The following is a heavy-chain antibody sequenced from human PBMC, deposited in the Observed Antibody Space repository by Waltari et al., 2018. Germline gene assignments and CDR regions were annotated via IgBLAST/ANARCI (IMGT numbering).Heavy chain of an antibody. V-gene: IGHV3-21*01. J-gene: IGHJ4*02. CDR2: ISGDSASI. D-gene: IGHD3-22*01. CDR1: RFTFGHYN. Sequence: EVQLAESGGGLVRPGGSLKLSCVASRFTFGHYNMNWVRQAPGKGLGLVSSISGDSASIYYADSVRGRFTIYRDSSKNTLFLQMNSLRVEDTAVYYCARDIAYHDSSGYYPYYFDYWGQGALVTVSS. CDR3: ARDIAYHDSSGYYPYYFDY.